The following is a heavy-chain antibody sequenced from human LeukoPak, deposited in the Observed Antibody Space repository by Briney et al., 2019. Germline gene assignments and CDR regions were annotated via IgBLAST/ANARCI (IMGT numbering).Heavy chain of an antibody. V-gene: IGHV1-69*01. CDR1: GGTFSSYA. CDR3: ARPQRCIDDAFDI. J-gene: IGHJ3*02. D-gene: IGHD6-25*01. Sequence: SVKVSCKASGGTFSSYAISWVRQAPGQGLEWMGGIIPIFGTANYAQKFQGRVTITADESTSTAYMELSSLRSEDTAVYYCARPQRCIDDAFDIWGQGTMVTVSS. CDR2: IIPIFGTA.